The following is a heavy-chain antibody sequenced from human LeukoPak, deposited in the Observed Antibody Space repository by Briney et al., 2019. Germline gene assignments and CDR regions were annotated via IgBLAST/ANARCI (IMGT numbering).Heavy chain of an antibody. V-gene: IGHV1-69*06. CDR1: GGTFSSYA. J-gene: IGHJ4*02. Sequence: SVKVPCKASGGTFSSYAISWVRQAPGQGLEWMGGIIPIFGTANYAQKFRGRVTITADKSTSTAYMELSSLRSEDTAVYYCAGYNSGEFDYWGQGTLVTVSS. CDR3: AGYNSGEFDY. D-gene: IGHD5-24*01. CDR2: IIPIFGTA.